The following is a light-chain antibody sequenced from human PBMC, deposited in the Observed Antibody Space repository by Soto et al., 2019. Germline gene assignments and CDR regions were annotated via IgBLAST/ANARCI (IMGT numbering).Light chain of an antibody. Sequence: QSVLTQPPSVSAAPGQKVTMSCSGCSSNIGNYYVSWHQQLPGTAPKLLIYENDKRPSGIPDRFSGSKSGTSATLGITGLQTGDEADYYCGTWDSSLSIFVFGTGTKVTV. CDR1: SSNIGNYY. J-gene: IGLJ1*01. CDR3: GTWDSSLSIFV. V-gene: IGLV1-51*02. CDR2: END.